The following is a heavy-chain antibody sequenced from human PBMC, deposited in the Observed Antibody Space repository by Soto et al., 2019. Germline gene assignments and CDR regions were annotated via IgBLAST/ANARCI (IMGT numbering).Heavy chain of an antibody. D-gene: IGHD2-15*01. V-gene: IGHV3-13*05. J-gene: IGHJ6*02. CDR1: GFTFSAYD. Sequence: GESLSLSCAASGFTFSAYDMHWVRQTTGKGLEWVSAIGAADDPYYLGSVKGRFTISRENAKNSLYLQMNSLRAEDTAVYYCARAYSGRLPRRADYYFAMDVWGQGTTVTVSS. CDR3: ARAYSGRLPRRADYYFAMDV. CDR2: IGAADDP.